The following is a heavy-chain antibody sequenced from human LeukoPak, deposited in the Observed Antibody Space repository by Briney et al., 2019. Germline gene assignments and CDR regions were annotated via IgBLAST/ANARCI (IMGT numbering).Heavy chain of an antibody. CDR2: ISGSGGST. D-gene: IGHD2-15*01. Sequence: GGSLRLSCAASGFTFSDYDMHWVRQATGKGLEWVSAISGSGGSTYYADSVKGRFTISRDNSKNTLYLQMNSLRAEDTAVYYCAKASCGGSCYFIDYWGQGTLVTVSS. J-gene: IGHJ4*02. V-gene: IGHV3-23*01. CDR3: AKASCGGSCYFIDY. CDR1: GFTFSDYD.